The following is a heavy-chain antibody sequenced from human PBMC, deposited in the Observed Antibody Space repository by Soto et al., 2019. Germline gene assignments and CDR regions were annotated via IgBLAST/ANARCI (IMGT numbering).Heavy chain of an antibody. J-gene: IGHJ1*01. CDR1: GGSISSGGYY. Sequence: QVQLQESGPGLVKASQTLSLTCNVSGGSISSGGYYWTWIRQHPGKGLEWIGNIHHSGSTFYNPSLTSRVSISVVTSKNPSALKLSSVTAADTAVYFCVRGVLSWGQGTLVTVSS. CDR2: IHHSGST. D-gene: IGHD3-10*01. V-gene: IGHV4-31*03. CDR3: VRGVLS.